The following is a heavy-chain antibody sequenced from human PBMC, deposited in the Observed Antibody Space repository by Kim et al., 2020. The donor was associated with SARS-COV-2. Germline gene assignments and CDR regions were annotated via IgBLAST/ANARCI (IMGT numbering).Heavy chain of an antibody. CDR2: RGST. V-gene: IGHV4-31*02. CDR3: ARGEVADV. Sequence: RGSTYYNPSLKSRVTISVDTSKNQFSLKLSSVTAADTAVYYCARGEVADVWGQGALVTVSS. J-gene: IGHJ4*02. D-gene: IGHD2-15*01.